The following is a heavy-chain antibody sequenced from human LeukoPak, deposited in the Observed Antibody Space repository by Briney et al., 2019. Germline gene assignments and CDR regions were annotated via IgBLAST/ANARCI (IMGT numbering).Heavy chain of an antibody. CDR1: GFTVSSNY. CDR2: IYSGGST. D-gene: IGHD3-3*01. J-gene: IGHJ4*02. V-gene: IGHV3-66*01. Sequence: GSLRVSCAASGFTVSSNYVSWVRQAPGKGLEWVSVIYSGGSTYYADSVKGRFTISRDNSKNTLYLQMNSLRAEDTAVYYCAKDLSKGLLYRRGMYYFDYWGQGTLVTVSS. CDR3: AKDLSKGLLYRRGMYYFDY.